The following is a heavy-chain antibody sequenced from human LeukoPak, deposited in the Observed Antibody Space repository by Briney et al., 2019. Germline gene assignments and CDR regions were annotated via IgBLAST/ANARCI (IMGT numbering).Heavy chain of an antibody. CDR3: ARVKQWLVPEPDAFDI. D-gene: IGHD6-19*01. CDR1: GGSISSYY. Sequence: SETLSLTCTVSGGSISSYYWSWIRQPPGKGLEWIGYIYYSGSTNYNPSLKSRVTISADTSKNQFSLKLSSVTAADTAVYYCARVKQWLVPEPDAFDIWGQGTMVTVSS. J-gene: IGHJ3*02. V-gene: IGHV4-59*01. CDR2: IYYSGST.